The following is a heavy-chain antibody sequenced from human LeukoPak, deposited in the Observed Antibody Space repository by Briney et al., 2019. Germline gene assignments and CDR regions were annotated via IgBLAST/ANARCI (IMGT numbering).Heavy chain of an antibody. D-gene: IGHD3-10*01. V-gene: IGHV4-34*01. J-gene: IGHJ6*03. Sequence: SETLSLTCTVSGGSISSYYWSWIRQPPGKGLEWIGEINHSGSTNYNPSLKSRVTISVDTSKNQFSLKLSSVTAADTAVYYCARVRGVNAYYYYYYMDVWGKGTTVTVSS. CDR1: GGSISSYY. CDR2: INHSGST. CDR3: ARVRGVNAYYYYYYMDV.